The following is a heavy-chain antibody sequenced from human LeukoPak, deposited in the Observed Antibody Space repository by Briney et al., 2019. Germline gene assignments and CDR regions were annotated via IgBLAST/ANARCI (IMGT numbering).Heavy chain of an antibody. CDR1: GGSISSYY. J-gene: IGHJ4*02. CDR2: IYYSGST. D-gene: IGHD6-13*01. CDR3: ARVTAADYFDY. V-gene: IGHV4-59*01. Sequence: PSETLSLTCTVSGGSISSYYWSWIRQPPGKGLEWIGYIYYSGSTNYNPSLKSRVTISVDTSKSQFSLKLSSVTAADTAVYYCARVTAADYFDYWGQGTLVTVSS.